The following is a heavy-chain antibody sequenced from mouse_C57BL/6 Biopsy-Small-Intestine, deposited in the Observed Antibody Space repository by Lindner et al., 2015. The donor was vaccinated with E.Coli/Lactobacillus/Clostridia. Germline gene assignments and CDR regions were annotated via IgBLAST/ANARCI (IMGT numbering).Heavy chain of an antibody. J-gene: IGHJ2*01. Sequence: VQLQESGAELVKPGASVKISCKASGYAFSSYWMNWVKQRPGKGPEWIGQIYPGDGDTNYNGKFRDKATLTADKSSSTAYMQLSSLTSEDSAVYFCGRGDYGRASYFDYWGQGTTLTVSS. V-gene: IGHV1-80*01. CDR1: GYAFSSYW. D-gene: IGHD2-1*01. CDR3: GRGDYGRASYFDY. CDR2: IYPGDGDT.